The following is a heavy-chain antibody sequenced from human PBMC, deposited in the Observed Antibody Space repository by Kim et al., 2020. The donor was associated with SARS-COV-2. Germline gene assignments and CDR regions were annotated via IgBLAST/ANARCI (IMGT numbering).Heavy chain of an antibody. CDR2: IIPISGTA. V-gene: IGHV1-69*13. J-gene: IGHJ3*02. D-gene: IGHD3-16*01. CDR3: ARGIMITFGGVPPADDAFDI. Sequence: SSVKVSCKASGGTFSSFAISWVRQAPGQGLEWMGGIIPISGTANYAQKFQGRVTITADESTSTAYMELSSLRYEDTAVYYCARGIMITFGGVPPADDAFDIWGQGTMVTVSS. CDR1: GGTFSSFA.